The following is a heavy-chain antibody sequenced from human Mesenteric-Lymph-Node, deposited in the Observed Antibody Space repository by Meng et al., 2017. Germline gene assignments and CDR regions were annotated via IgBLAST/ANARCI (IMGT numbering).Heavy chain of an antibody. CDR1: GYIFTNYW. Sequence: GESLKISCKGSGYIFTNYWIGWVRQMPGKGLEWMGIIYPSDSDTRYSPSFQGQVTLSADKSINTAYLQWSSLKASDTAMYYCARHDTVAGSFDYWGQGTLVTVSS. V-gene: IGHV5-51*01. CDR3: ARHDTVAGSFDY. J-gene: IGHJ4*02. D-gene: IGHD6-19*01. CDR2: IYPSDSDT.